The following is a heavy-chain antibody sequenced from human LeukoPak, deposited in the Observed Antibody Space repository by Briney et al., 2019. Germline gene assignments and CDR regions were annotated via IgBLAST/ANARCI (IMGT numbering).Heavy chain of an antibody. V-gene: IGHV5-51*01. CDR1: GFSFTGHW. CDR2: IYGGDSDT. CDR3: ARPPAAADTLSNWYFDL. Sequence: GESLKISCKGSGFSFTGHWIGWVRQLPGKGLEWMGIIYGGDSDTRYSPSFQGQVTISADKSITTAYLQWSSLKTSDTAMYYCARPPAAADTLSNWYFDLWSRGTLVTVSS. D-gene: IGHD6-13*01. J-gene: IGHJ2*01.